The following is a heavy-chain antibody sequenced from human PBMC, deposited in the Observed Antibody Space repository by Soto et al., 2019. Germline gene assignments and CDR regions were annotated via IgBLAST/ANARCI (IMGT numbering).Heavy chain of an antibody. V-gene: IGHV3-66*01. CDR1: TFIVSNNY. J-gene: IGHJ4*02. CDR3: ARDRYDSSGYFDY. Sequence: VGSLSLSCAASTFIVSNNYMSWVRQAPGKGLEWVSIIYDDGRTYYADSVMGRFTISRDNSKNTLYLQMNSLRSEDTAVYYCARDRYDSSGYFDYWGQGTLVTVSS. CDR2: IYDDGRT. D-gene: IGHD3-22*01.